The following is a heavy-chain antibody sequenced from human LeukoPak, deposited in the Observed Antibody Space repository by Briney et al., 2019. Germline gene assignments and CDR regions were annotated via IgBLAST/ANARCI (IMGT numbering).Heavy chain of an antibody. V-gene: IGHV4-30-2*01. CDR1: GGSISSGGYS. CDR2: IYHSGST. J-gene: IGHJ4*02. Sequence: SETLSLTCAVSGGSISSGGYSWSWIRQPPGRGLEWIGYIYHSGSTYYNPSLKSRVTKSVDRSKNQFSLKLSSVTAADTAVYYCAREARQLGFDYWGQGTLVTVSS. D-gene: IGHD5-18*01. CDR3: AREARQLGFDY.